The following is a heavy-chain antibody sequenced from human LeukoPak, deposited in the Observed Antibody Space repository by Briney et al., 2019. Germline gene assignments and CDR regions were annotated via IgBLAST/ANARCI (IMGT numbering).Heavy chain of an antibody. Sequence: TGGSLRLSCAASGFTFSSYAMHWVRQAPGKGLEWVAVISYDGSNKYYADSVKGRFTISRDNSKNTLYLQMNSLRAEDTAVYYCARENPLPNSIFYGSGSYYNLQDPNFDYWGQGTLVTVSS. CDR3: ARENPLPNSIFYGSGSYYNLQDPNFDY. D-gene: IGHD3-10*01. CDR1: GFTFSSYA. J-gene: IGHJ4*02. CDR2: ISYDGSNK. V-gene: IGHV3-30*04.